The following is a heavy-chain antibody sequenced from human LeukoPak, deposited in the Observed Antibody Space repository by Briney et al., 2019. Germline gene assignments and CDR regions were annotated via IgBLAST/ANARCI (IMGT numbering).Heavy chain of an antibody. V-gene: IGHV4-59*01. CDR2: IYYSGST. D-gene: IGHD3-22*01. CDR1: GGPISSYY. J-gene: IGHJ2*01. CDR3: ARHYYDSSGYSEADWYFDL. Sequence: SETLSLTCTVSGGPISSYYWSWIRQPPGKGLEWIGYIYYSGSTNYNPSLKSRVTISVDTSKNQFSLKLSSVTAADTAVYYCARHYYDSSGYSEADWYFDLWGRGTLVTVSS.